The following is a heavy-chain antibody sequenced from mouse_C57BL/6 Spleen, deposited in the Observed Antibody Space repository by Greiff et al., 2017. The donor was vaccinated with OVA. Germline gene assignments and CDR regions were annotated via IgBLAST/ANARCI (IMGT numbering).Heavy chain of an antibody. CDR2: IYPSDSET. CDR3: ARNSGYYYAMDY. V-gene: IGHV1-61*01. CDR1: GYTFTSYW. D-gene: IGHD2-2*01. Sequence: VQLQQPGAELVRPGSSVKLSCKASGYTFTSYWMDWVKQRPGQGLEWIGNIYPSDSETHYNQKFKDKATLTVDKSSSTAYMQLSSLTSEDSAVYYCARNSGYYYAMDYWGQGTSVTVSS. J-gene: IGHJ4*01.